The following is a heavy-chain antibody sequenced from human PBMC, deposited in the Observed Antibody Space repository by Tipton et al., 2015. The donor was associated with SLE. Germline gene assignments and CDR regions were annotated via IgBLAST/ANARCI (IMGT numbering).Heavy chain of an antibody. Sequence: SLRLSCAASGFTFSSYSMNWVRQAPGKGLEWVSSISSSSSYIYYADSVKGRFTISRDNAKNSLYLQMNSLRAEDTAVYYCARGDGSGTYSPFDNWGLGTQVTVSS. D-gene: IGHD3-10*01. V-gene: IGHV3-21*01. CDR3: ARGDGSGTYSPFDN. CDR2: ISSSSSYI. CDR1: GFTFSSYS. J-gene: IGHJ4*02.